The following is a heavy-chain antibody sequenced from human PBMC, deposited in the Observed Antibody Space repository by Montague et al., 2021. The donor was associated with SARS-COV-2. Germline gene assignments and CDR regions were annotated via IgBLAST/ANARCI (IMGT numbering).Heavy chain of an antibody. CDR3: AKDLVLRAARPDALDV. CDR2: ISSSTNII. CDR1: GFTFSSYS. Sequence: SPRLSCAASGFTFSSYSVNWVRQAPGKGLEWISYISSSTNIIYYADSVKGRFTISRDNARNSLYLQMNSLRVDDTAVYYCAKDLVLRAARPDALDVWGQGTVVTVSS. J-gene: IGHJ3*01. V-gene: IGHV3-48*04. D-gene: IGHD6-6*01.